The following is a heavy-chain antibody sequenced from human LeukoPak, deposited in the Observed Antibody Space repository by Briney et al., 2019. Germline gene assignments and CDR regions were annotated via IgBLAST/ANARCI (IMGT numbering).Heavy chain of an antibody. Sequence: GGSLRLSCSASGFTVDTYPMSWVRQAPGKGLEWVSGLSGSGGSTYYADSVKGRFTISRDNAKNTLYLQMNSLRAEDTAVYYCSKGRCSDSRCYGRGSGYRGQGTLVTVSS. J-gene: IGHJ4*02. V-gene: IGHV3-23*01. CDR3: SKGRCSDSRCYGRGSGY. CDR1: GFTVDTYP. CDR2: LSGSGGST. D-gene: IGHD2-15*01.